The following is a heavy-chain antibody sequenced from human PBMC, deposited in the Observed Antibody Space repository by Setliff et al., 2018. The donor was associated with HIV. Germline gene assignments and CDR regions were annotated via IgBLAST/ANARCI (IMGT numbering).Heavy chain of an antibody. V-gene: IGHV1-46*01. J-gene: IGHJ4*02. CDR1: GYTFTSYP. CDR2: INTSGGSA. D-gene: IGHD4-4*01. CDR3: ARQLDYTNGRYFDY. Sequence: ASVKVSCKASGYTFTSYPMHWVRQAPGQGLEWMGVINTSGGSAGYAEKFRGRVTMTRDTSTNTVHMDLRNLRAEDTAVYYCARQLDYTNGRYFDYWGPGTLVTVSS.